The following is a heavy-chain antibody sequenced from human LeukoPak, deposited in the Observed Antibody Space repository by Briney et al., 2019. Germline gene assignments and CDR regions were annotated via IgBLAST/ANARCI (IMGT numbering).Heavy chain of an antibody. CDR2: ISGSGGST. Sequence: PGGSLRLSCAASGFTFTNYAMSWVRQAPGMGLEWVSAISGSGGSTYYADSVKGRFTISRDNSKNTLYLQMNSLRAEDTAVYYCAKRGMTTIKEGFDYWGQGTLVTVSS. CDR1: GFTFTNYA. CDR3: AKRGMTTIKEGFDY. J-gene: IGHJ4*02. D-gene: IGHD5-24*01. V-gene: IGHV3-23*01.